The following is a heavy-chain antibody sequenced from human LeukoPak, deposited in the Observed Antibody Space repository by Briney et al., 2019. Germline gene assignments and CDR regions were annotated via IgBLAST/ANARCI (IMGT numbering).Heavy chain of an antibody. CDR1: GFTFGDYA. CDR2: IRSKAYDGTT. Sequence: GGSLRLSCTASGFTFGDYAMSWVRQAPGKGLEWVGFIRSKAYDGTTEYAASVKGRFTTSRDDSKSIAYLQMNSLKTEDTAVYYCTREDIVVVPAAQVNYYYGMDVWGQGTTVTVSS. J-gene: IGHJ6*02. CDR3: TREDIVVVPAAQVNYYYGMDV. V-gene: IGHV3-49*04. D-gene: IGHD2-2*01.